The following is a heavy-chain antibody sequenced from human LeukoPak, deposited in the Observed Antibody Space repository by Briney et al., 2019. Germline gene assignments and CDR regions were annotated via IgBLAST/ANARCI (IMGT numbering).Heavy chain of an antibody. CDR1: GYTFTGYY. CDR3: ARVVGSGPPNYYCYYGMDV. J-gene: IGHJ6*02. CDR2: INPNSGGT. Sequence: ASVKDSCKASGYTFTGYYMHWVRQAPGQGLEWMGWINPNSGGTNYAQKFQGRVTMTRDTSISTAYMELSRLRSDDTAVYYCARVVGSGPPNYYCYYGMDVWGQGTTVTVSS. V-gene: IGHV1-2*02. D-gene: IGHD6-19*01.